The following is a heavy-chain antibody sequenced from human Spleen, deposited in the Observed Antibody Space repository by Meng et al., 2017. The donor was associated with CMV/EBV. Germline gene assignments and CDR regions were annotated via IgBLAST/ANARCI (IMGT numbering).Heavy chain of an antibody. V-gene: IGHV1-69*12. CDR2: IIPVYGTA. Sequence: QVQLVQSGAEVKKPGSSVKVSCKASGGTFSSYAISWVRQAPGQGLEWMGGIIPVYGTANYAAKFQGRVTITAVESTGSVYMELTTLGSEDTAVYYCATHPRRLLIPPPFDYWGQGTLVTVSS. CDR1: GGTFSSYA. CDR3: ATHPRRLLIPPPFDY. D-gene: IGHD2/OR15-2a*01. J-gene: IGHJ4*02.